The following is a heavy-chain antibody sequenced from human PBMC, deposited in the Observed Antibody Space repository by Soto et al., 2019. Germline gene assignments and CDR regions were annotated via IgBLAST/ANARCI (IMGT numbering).Heavy chain of an antibody. CDR3: ATDGGYFDWSDKYYFDY. Sequence: ASVKVSCKVSGYTLTELSMHWVRQAPGKGLEWMGGFDPEDGETIYAQKFQGRVTMTEDTSTDTAYMELSSLRSEDTAVYYCATDGGYFDWSDKYYFDYWGQGTLVTVSS. V-gene: IGHV1-24*01. J-gene: IGHJ4*02. D-gene: IGHD3-9*01. CDR2: FDPEDGET. CDR1: GYTLTELS.